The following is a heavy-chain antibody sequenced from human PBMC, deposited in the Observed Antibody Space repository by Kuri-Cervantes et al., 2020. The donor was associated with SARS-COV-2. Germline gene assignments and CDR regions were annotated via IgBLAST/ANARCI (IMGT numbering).Heavy chain of an antibody. CDR2: IYTSGST. CDR1: GGSISSYY. D-gene: IGHD3-16*02. J-gene: IGHJ4*02. CDR3: ARESSQGTFGGVIVIIDY. V-gene: IGHV4-4*07. Sequence: SETLSLTCTVSGGSISSYYWSWIRQPAGKGLEGIGRIYTSGSTNYNPSLKSRVTMSVETSKNQFSLKLSSVTDADTAVYYFARESSQGTFGGVIVIIDYWGQGTLVTVSS.